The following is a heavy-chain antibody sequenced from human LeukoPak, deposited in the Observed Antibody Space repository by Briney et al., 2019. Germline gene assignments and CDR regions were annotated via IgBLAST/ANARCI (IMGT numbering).Heavy chain of an antibody. Sequence: SRTLSLTCAISGDSVSSNSAAWNWIRQSPSRGLEWLGRTYYRSKWYNDYAVSVKSRITINPDTSKNQFSLQLNSVTPEDTAVYYCARGDYGDYVSSDAFDIWGQGTMVTVSS. CDR2: TYYRSKWYN. J-gene: IGHJ3*02. CDR1: GDSVSSNSAA. D-gene: IGHD4-17*01. V-gene: IGHV6-1*01. CDR3: ARGDYGDYVSSDAFDI.